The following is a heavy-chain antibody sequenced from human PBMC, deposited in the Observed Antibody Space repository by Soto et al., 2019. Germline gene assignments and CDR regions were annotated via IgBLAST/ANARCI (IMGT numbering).Heavy chain of an antibody. CDR3: ARGPYVSGSSYNQFAY. D-gene: IGHD3-10*01. CDR1: GGSISSGDYY. V-gene: IGHV4-30-4*01. CDR2: IYYSGST. Sequence: SETLSLTCTVSGGSISSGDYYWSWIRQPPGKGLEWIGYIYYSGSTYYNPPLKSRVTISVDTSKNQFSLKLSSVTAADTAVYYCARGPYVSGSSYNQFAYWGQGTLVTVSS. J-gene: IGHJ4*02.